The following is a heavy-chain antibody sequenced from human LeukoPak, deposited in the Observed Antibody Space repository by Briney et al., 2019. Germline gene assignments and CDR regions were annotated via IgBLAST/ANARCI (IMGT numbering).Heavy chain of an antibody. CDR1: GYTFTGYG. CDR2: ISAYNGNT. V-gene: IGHV1-18*01. CDR3: ARDFLTYDGSENHFEDTFDI. J-gene: IGHJ3*02. Sequence: ASVKVSCKASGYTFTGYGISWVRQAPGQGLEWMGWISAYNGNTNYAQNLQGRVTMTADTSTTTAYMELRSLSSDDTAVYYCARDFLTYDGSENHFEDTFDIWGQGTMVTVSS. D-gene: IGHD3-22*01.